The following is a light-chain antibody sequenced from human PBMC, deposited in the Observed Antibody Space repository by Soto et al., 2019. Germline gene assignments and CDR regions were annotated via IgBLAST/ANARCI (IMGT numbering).Light chain of an antibody. CDR3: QQRRSWPLT. J-gene: IGKJ4*01. CDR1: QSVNNY. Sequence: IVLTQSPATLALSPGERATLSCRASQSVNNYLAWYQQKPGQAPRLLIYDAFNRATGIPARFSGSGSGTDFTLTISTLEPEDFAVYYCQQRRSWPLTFGGGTKVEIK. V-gene: IGKV3-11*01. CDR2: DAF.